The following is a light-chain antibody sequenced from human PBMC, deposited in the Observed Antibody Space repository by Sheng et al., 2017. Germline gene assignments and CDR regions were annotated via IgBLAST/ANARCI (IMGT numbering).Light chain of an antibody. Sequence: DIVLTQSPATLSLSPGERVTLSCRASQSVDNYLAWYQQKPGQTPRLLIYDASKRATGISARFSGSGSGTDFTLTISSLEPEDFAVYYCQQRRSWPLTFGGGTKVEIK. CDR2: DAS. CDR1: QSVDNY. J-gene: IGKJ4*01. CDR3: QQRRSWPLT. V-gene: IGKV3-11*01.